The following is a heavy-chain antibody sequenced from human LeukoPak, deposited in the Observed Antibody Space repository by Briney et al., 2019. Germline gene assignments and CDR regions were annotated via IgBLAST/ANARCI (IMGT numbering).Heavy chain of an antibody. CDR3: ARPGSYLAKGGFDP. D-gene: IGHD3-16*02. CDR2: IRYDGSNK. CDR1: GFTFSSYG. J-gene: IGHJ5*02. V-gene: IGHV3-30*02. Sequence: GGSLRLSCAASGFTFSSYGMHWVRQAPGKGLEWVAFIRYDGSNKYYADSVKGRFTISRDNAKNTLYLQMNSLRAEDTAVYYCARPGSYLAKGGFDPWSQGTLVTVSS.